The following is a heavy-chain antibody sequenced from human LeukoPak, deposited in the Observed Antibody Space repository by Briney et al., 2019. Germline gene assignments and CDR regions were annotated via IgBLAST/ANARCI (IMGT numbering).Heavy chain of an antibody. CDR2: MNPNSGNR. J-gene: IGHJ5*02. Sequence: ASVKVSCKASGYTFSSYDINWVRQATGQGLEWMGWMNPNSGNRGYAQKFQGRVTMTRDTSTSTVYMELSSLRSEDTAVYYCARDSRRGATYNWFDPWGQGTLVTVSS. V-gene: IGHV1-8*02. CDR1: GYTFSSYD. CDR3: ARDSRRGATYNWFDP. D-gene: IGHD1-26*01.